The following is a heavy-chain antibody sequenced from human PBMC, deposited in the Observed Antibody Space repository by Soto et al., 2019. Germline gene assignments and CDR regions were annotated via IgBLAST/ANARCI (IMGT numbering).Heavy chain of an antibody. V-gene: IGHV3-9*01. CDR2: IRWNSGII. CDR1: GFTFDDFA. Sequence: EAQLVESGGGLVQPGRSLRLSCAASGFTFDDFAMHWVRQAPGQGLEWVSGIRWNSGIIAYADSVKGRFTISRDNAKNYLYLQMNSLRPEDTAPYYCAKDTGRFGVKGDHYGMDVCGQGTTVTVSS. CDR3: AKDTGRFGVKGDHYGMDV. J-gene: IGHJ6*02. D-gene: IGHD3-10*01.